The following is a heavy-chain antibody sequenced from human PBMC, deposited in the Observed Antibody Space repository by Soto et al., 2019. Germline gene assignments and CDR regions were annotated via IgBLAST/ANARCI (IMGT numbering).Heavy chain of an antibody. Sequence: GGSLRLSCAASGFTFDDYAMHWVRQAPGKGLEWVSGISWNSGSIGYADSVKGRFTISRDNAKNSLYLQMNSLRAEDTALYYCAKDIGYYDSSGYAGAFDIWDPGTMVTVSS. D-gene: IGHD3-22*01. CDR3: AKDIGYYDSSGYAGAFDI. CDR1: GFTFDDYA. CDR2: ISWNSGSI. V-gene: IGHV3-9*01. J-gene: IGHJ3*02.